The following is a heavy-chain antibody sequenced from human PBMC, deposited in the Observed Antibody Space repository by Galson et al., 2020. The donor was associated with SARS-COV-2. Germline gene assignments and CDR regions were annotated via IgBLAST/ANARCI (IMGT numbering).Heavy chain of an antibody. CDR1: GYTFTAFG. CDR3: ARENGYSSGWYPT. D-gene: IGHD6-19*01. V-gene: IGHV1-18*01. Sequence: ASVKVSCKASGYTFTAFGISWLRQAPGQGLEWMGWVSAYNGDTDYAQKLQGRVTMTTDTSTRTAYMELRSLRSDDTAIYYCARENGYSSGWYPTWGQGTLVTVSS. CDR2: VSAYNGDT. J-gene: IGHJ5*02.